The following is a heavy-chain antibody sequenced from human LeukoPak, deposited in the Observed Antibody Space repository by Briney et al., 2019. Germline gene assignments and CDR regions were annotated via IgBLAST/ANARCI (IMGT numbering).Heavy chain of an antibody. Sequence: SETLSLTCTLSGRSISSSSYYWRWIRQPPAKGLEWIGYIYYSGSTNYNPSLKSRVTISVDTSKNQFSLKLSSVTAADTAVYYCARYDYGGYYYYGMDVWGQGTTVTVSS. J-gene: IGHJ6*02. D-gene: IGHD4-23*01. CDR3: ARYDYGGYYYYGMDV. CDR1: GRSISSSSYY. CDR2: IYYSGST. V-gene: IGHV4-61*01.